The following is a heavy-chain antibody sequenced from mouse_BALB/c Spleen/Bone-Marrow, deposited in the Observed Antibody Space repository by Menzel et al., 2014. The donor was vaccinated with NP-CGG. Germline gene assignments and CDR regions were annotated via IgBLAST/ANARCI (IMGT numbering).Heavy chain of an antibody. V-gene: IGHV7-3*02. Sequence: EVQRVESGGGSVQPGGSLRLSCAPSGFTFTDYYMSWVRQPPGKALEWLGFIRNKAKGYTTDYSASVKGRFTISRDNSQRILYLQMNTLRAEGSATYYCARDENVGIYWYFDVWGAGTTVIVSS. CDR2: IRNKAKGYTT. CDR1: GFTFTDYY. CDR3: ARDENVGIYWYFDV. J-gene: IGHJ1*01.